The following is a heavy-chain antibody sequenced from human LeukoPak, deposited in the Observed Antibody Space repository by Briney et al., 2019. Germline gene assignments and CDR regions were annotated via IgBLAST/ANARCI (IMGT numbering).Heavy chain of an antibody. CDR2: ISGDGGST. D-gene: IGHD3-22*01. J-gene: IGHJ4*02. CDR1: GFTFDDYA. CDR3: ARDLNAYYYDSSGYSGIGY. Sequence: PGGSLRLSCAASGFTFDDYAMHWVRQAPGKGLEWVSLISGDGGSTYYADSVKGRFTISRDNSKNSLYLQMNSLRAEDTAVYYCARDLNAYYYDSSGYSGIGYWGQGTLVTVSS. V-gene: IGHV3-43*02.